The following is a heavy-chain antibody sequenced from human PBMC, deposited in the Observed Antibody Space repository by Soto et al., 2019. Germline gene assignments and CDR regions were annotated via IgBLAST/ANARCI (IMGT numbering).Heavy chain of an antibody. CDR3: ARTGYSSGWYWVYFDY. Sequence: PGGSLRLSCVGSGFTFSSCRMIWLRQTPGKGLEWVSYISSSSGTKYYADSVKGRFTISRDNAKNSLYLQMNSLRDDDTAVYYCARTGYSSGWYWVYFDYWGQGTLVTVSS. CDR1: GFTFSSCR. J-gene: IGHJ4*02. CDR2: ISSSSGTK. V-gene: IGHV3-48*02. D-gene: IGHD6-19*01.